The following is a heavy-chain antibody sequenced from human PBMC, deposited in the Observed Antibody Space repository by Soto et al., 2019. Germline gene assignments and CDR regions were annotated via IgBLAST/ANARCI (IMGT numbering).Heavy chain of an antibody. J-gene: IGHJ6*02. CDR1: GYTLTSYD. CDR3: AGGTRPTDV. CDR2: MNANSGNT. D-gene: IGHD3-3*01. V-gene: IGHV1-8*01. Sequence: QVQLVQSGAEVKKPGASVKVSCKASGYTLTSYDINWVRQATGQGLEWMGWMNANSGNTGYAQKFQGRVTMTRNTAIGTAFMALSRLGCEGTAKYDCAGGTRPTDVWGQGTTVTGSS.